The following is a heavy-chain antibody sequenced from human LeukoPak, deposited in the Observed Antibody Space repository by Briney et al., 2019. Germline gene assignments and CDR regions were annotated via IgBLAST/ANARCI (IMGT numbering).Heavy chain of an antibody. J-gene: IGHJ5*01. CDR2: ISGSGGTT. D-gene: IGHD4-23*01. CDR3: AKDREAKVTTVVNWFDS. Sequence: GGSLRLSCAASGLTFSSYGMSWVRQGPGKWLEWVSGISGSGGTTYYAESVKGRFTISRDNSKNTLYLQMNSLRAEDTAVYYCAKDREAKVTTVVNWFDSWGQGTLVTVSS. CDR1: GLTFSSYG. V-gene: IGHV3-23*01.